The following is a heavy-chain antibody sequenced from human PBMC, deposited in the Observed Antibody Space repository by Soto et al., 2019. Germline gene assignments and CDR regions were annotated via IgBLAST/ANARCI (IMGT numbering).Heavy chain of an antibody. CDR1: GFTFDDYA. J-gene: IGHJ6*02. Sequence: EVQLLESGGGLVQPGGSLRLSCAASGFTFDDYAMHWVRQAPGKGLEWVSGISWNSGSIGYADSVKGRFTISRDNAKNSLYLQMNSLRAEDTALYYCAKVTHLYYYYGMDVWGQGTTVTVSS. V-gene: IGHV3-9*01. CDR2: ISWNSGSI. CDR3: AKVTHLYYYYGMDV.